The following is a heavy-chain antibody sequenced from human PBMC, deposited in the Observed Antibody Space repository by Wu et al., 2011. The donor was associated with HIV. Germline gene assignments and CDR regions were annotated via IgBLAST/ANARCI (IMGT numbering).Heavy chain of an antibody. CDR2: IIPIFGTP. J-gene: IGHJ5*01. CDR1: GGTFSNNA. V-gene: IGHV1-69*14. Sequence: QVQLVQSGAEVKKPGSSVRVACKASGGTFSNNAFSWVRQAPGQGLEWMGRIIPIFGTPKYAQKFQGSVTITADRSTSTAYMELSSLRSEDTAVYYCASQPPSMIRGIIYNWFESWGQGTQVTVS. D-gene: IGHD3-10*01. CDR3: ASQPPSMIRGIIYNWFES.